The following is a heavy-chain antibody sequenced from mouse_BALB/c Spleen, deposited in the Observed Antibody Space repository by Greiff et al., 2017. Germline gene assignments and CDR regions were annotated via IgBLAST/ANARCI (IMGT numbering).Heavy chain of an antibody. D-gene: IGHD1-1*01. CDR2: ISYSGST. CDR1: GYSITSDYA. CDR3: ARYGSSYVAWFAY. J-gene: IGHJ3*01. V-gene: IGHV3-2*02. Sequence: EVKLVESGPGLVKPSQSLSLTCTVTGYSITSDYAWNWIRQFPGNKLEWMGYISYSGSTSYNPSLKSRISITRDTSKNQFFLQLNSVTTEDTATYYCARYGSSYVAWFAYWGQGTLVTVSA.